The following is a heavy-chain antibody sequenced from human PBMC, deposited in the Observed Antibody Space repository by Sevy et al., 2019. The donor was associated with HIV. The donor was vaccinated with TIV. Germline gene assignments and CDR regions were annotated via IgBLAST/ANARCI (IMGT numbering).Heavy chain of an antibody. Sequence: ASVKVSCKASGYTFTSYAMHWLRQAPGQRLEWMGWINAGNGNTKYSQKFQGRVTITRDTSASTAYMELSSLRSEDTAVYYCARGWLLGDYGGHFDYWGQGTLVTVSS. J-gene: IGHJ4*02. CDR2: INAGNGNT. CDR3: ARGWLLGDYGGHFDY. V-gene: IGHV1-3*01. D-gene: IGHD4-17*01. CDR1: GYTFTSYA.